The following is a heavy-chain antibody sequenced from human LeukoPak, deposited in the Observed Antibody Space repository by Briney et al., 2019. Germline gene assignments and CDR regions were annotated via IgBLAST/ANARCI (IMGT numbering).Heavy chain of an antibody. V-gene: IGHV4-39*01. Sequence: SSETLSLTCTVSGDSISSSNCYWGWIRQPPGKGLEWIGSIYFSGGTYYNASLKSRVTISVDTAKNQFSLKLSSVTAADTAVYYCAFSTNGYYSLFDCWGQGTLVTVSS. CDR2: IYFSGGT. CDR3: AFSTNGYYSLFDC. D-gene: IGHD3-22*01. J-gene: IGHJ4*02. CDR1: GDSISSSNCY.